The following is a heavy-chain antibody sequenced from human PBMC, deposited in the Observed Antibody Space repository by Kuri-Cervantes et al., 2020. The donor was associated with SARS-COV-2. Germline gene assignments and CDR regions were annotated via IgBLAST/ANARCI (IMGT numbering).Heavy chain of an antibody. Sequence: GESLKISCTASGFTFGDYAMSWVRQAPGKGLEWVSVIYSGGSTYYADSVKGRFTISRDNSKNTLYLQMNSLRAEDTAVYYCARVVGIRGYFDYWGQGTLVTVSS. CDR3: ARVVGIRGYFDY. V-gene: IGHV3-53*01. J-gene: IGHJ4*02. D-gene: IGHD3-10*01. CDR1: GFTFGDYA. CDR2: IYSGGST.